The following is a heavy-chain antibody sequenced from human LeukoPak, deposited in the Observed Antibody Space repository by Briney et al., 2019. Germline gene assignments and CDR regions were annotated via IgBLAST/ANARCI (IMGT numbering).Heavy chain of an antibody. V-gene: IGHV3-53*01. Sequence: GGSLRLSCAASGFTVSSNYMSWVRQAPGKGLEWVSLIYSDGTTYYADSVKGRLTISRDNSKNTLYLQMNSLSPEDTAVYYCARRPGGLYYFDYWGQGVLVTVSS. CDR3: ARRPGGLYYFDY. CDR2: IYSDGTT. D-gene: IGHD3-16*01. J-gene: IGHJ4*02. CDR1: GFTVSSNY.